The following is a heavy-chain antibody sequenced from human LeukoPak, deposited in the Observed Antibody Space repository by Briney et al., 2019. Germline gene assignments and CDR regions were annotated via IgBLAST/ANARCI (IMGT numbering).Heavy chain of an antibody. CDR3: ASPTSGQSFDI. CDR1: GFTVSSNY. J-gene: IGHJ3*02. V-gene: IGHV3-53*01. D-gene: IGHD6-19*01. Sequence: GGSLRLSCAASGFTVSSNYMSWVRQAPGRGLEWVSVIYSAGSTYYADSVKGRFTISRDNSKNTLYLQMNSLRAEDTAMYYCASPTSGQSFDIWGQGTMVTVSS. CDR2: IYSAGST.